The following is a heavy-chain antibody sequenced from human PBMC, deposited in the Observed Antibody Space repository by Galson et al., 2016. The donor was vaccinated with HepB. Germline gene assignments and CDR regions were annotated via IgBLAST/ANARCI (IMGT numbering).Heavy chain of an antibody. J-gene: IGHJ2*01. CDR3: AGRPITMVRGVIINYWYFDL. Sequence: SLRLSCAASGFTFSYYAMHWVRQAPGKGLQWVAVISHDGSDKYYADSVKGRFTISRDNAKNSLYLQMNSLRAEDTAVYYCAGRPITMVRGVIINYWYFDLWGRGTLVTVSS. V-gene: IGHV3-30*03. CDR1: GFTFSYYA. CDR2: ISHDGSDK. D-gene: IGHD3-10*01.